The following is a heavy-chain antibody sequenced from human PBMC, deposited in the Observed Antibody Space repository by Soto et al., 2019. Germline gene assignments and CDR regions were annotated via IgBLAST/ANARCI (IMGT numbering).Heavy chain of an antibody. CDR1: GFTFSSYS. CDR2: ISSSSSYI. V-gene: IGHV3-21*01. CDR3: ARDPVLGYYDSSGYYGVTNNYGMDV. J-gene: IGHJ6*02. Sequence: PGGSLRLSCAASGFTFSSYSMNWVRQAPGKGLEWVSSISSSSSYIYYADSVKGRFTISRDDAKNSLYLQMNSLRAEDTAVYYCARDPVLGYYDSSGYYGVTNNYGMDVWGQGTTVTVSS. D-gene: IGHD3-22*01.